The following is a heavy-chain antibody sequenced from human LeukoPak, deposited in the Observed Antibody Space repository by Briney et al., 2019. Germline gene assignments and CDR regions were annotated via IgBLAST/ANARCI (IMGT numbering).Heavy chain of an antibody. Sequence: ASVKVSCKASEYTFTDYYIHWVRQAPGQGLERMGWINPNSGGTNYAQKYQGRVTMTRDTSISTAYMELSRLRSDDTAVYYCARAQYYGSGSYYHYWGQGTLVTVSS. V-gene: IGHV1-2*02. J-gene: IGHJ4*02. CDR2: INPNSGGT. CDR1: EYTFTDYY. D-gene: IGHD3-10*01. CDR3: ARAQYYGSGSYYHY.